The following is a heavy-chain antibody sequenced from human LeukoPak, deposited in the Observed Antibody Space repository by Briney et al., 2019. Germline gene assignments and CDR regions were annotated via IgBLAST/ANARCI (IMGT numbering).Heavy chain of an antibody. CDR1: GYIFAGYY. Sequence: ASVKVSCKASGYIFAGYYIHWIRQAPGQGLEWMGWINPDSGGTNCIQKFQGRVTMARDTSINTAYMELSRLRSDDTVVYYCARDGTTGTTYYYYYGMDVWGQGTTVTVSS. V-gene: IGHV1-2*02. CDR2: INPDSGGT. CDR3: ARDGTTGTTYYYYYGMDV. J-gene: IGHJ6*02. D-gene: IGHD1-1*01.